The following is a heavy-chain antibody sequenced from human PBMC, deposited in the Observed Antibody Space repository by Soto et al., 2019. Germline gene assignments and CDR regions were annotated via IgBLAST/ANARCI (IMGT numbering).Heavy chain of an antibody. D-gene: IGHD5-12*01. CDR2: IYYSGST. V-gene: IGHV4-39*07. CDR3: ARRGYSGYTYYFDY. CDR1: GGSISSSSYY. J-gene: IGHJ4*02. Sequence: SETLSLTCTVSGGSISSSSYYWGWIRQPPGKGLEWIGSIYYSGSTNYNPSLKSRVTISVDTSKNQFSLKLSSVTAADTAVYYCARRGYSGYTYYFDYWGQGTLVTVSS.